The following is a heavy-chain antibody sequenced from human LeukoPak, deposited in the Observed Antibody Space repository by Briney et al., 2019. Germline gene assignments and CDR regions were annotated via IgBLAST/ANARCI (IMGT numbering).Heavy chain of an antibody. CDR1: GGSLSDYY. CDR2: INDSGRS. V-gene: IGHV4-34*01. Sequence: SETLSLTCVLHGGSLSDYYWSWIRQPPGERPEWIGEINDSGRSNYSPSLKSRVTISVDTSKNQFSLKLSSVTAADTAVYYCARSMIPDYWGQGTLVTVSS. D-gene: IGHD3-22*01. J-gene: IGHJ4*02. CDR3: ARSMIPDY.